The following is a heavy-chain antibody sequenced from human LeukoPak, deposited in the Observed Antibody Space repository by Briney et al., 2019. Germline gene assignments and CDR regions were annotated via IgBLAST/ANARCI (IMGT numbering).Heavy chain of an antibody. CDR3: AKDWPPQCGTSCLFDY. V-gene: IGHV3-23*01. J-gene: IGHJ4*02. Sequence: GGSLRLSCAASGFSFGSYAMSWVRQAAGKGLEWVSEICGSVSGSGDCTHYADSVKGRFTISRDNSKKTLYLQMNSLRAEDTAVYYCAKDWPPQCGTSCLFDYWGQGTLVTISS. CDR1: GFSFGSYA. CDR2: ICGSVSGSGDCT. D-gene: IGHD2-2*01.